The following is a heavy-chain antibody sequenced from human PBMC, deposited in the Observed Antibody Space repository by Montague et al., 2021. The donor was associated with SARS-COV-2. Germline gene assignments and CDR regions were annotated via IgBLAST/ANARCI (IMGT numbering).Heavy chain of an antibody. D-gene: IGHD3-9*01. CDR2: VLYNKGT. CDR1: GVSVTDYY. CDR3: VRHPHYDGLNGPPDF. V-gene: IGHV4-59*08. Sequence: SETLSLTCTVSGVSVTDYYWSWIRQPPGKGLEWVGDVLYNKGTNFNPSLKSRVAISVDTSKNQFSLRLTSVTAADTALYYCVRHPHYDGLNGPPDFWDQGTWVT. J-gene: IGHJ4*02.